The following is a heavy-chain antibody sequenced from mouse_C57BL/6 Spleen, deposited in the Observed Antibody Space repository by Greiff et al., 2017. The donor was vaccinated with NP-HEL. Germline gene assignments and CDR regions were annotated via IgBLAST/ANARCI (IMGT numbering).Heavy chain of an antibody. CDR3: ARIANWEEGYWYFDV. D-gene: IGHD4-1*01. Sequence: ESGPGILQPSQTLSLTCSFSGFSLSTFGMGVGWIRQPSGKGLEWLAHIWWDDDKYYNPALKSRLTISKDTSKNHVFLKIANVDTADTATYYCARIANWEEGYWYFDVWGTGTTVTVSS. J-gene: IGHJ1*03. CDR2: IWWDDDK. V-gene: IGHV8-8*01. CDR1: GFSLSTFGMG.